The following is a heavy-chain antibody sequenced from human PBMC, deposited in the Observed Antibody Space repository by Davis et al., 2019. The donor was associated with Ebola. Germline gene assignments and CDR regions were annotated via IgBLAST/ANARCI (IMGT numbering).Heavy chain of an antibody. Sequence: SETLSLTCTVSGGSISSYYWSWIRQPPGKGLEWIGYIYYSGSTNYNPSLKSRVTISVDTSKNQFSLKLSSVTAADTAVYYCARQGNYGDYSGWGQGTLVTVSS. V-gene: IGHV4-59*08. D-gene: IGHD4-17*01. CDR2: IYYSGST. J-gene: IGHJ4*02. CDR1: GGSISSYY. CDR3: ARQGNYGDYSG.